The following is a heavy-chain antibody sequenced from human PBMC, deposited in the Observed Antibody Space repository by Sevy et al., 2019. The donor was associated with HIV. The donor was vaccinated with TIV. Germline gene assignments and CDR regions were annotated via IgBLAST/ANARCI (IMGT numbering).Heavy chain of an antibody. D-gene: IGHD2-15*01. Sequence: SETLSLTCTVSGDSVSTRTYYWTWIRQPPGKALESIAFIGKSAYNSYNPSLRSPVTLSLDTSKNQLSLKLTWLSAADTAVYYCARGGNVHGGLYFDLWGQGTLVTVSS. CDR3: ARGGNVHGGLYFDL. CDR2: IGKSAYN. CDR1: GDSVSTRTYY. V-gene: IGHV4-61*01. J-gene: IGHJ4*02.